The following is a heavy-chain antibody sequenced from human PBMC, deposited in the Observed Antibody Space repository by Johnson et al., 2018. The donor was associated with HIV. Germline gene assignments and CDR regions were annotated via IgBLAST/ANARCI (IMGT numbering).Heavy chain of an antibody. CDR2: IRSRAYGGTT. CDR1: GFTFGDYA. Sequence: VQLVESGGGLVQPGRSLRLSCTAVGFTFGDYAMSWVRQAPGRGLEWVSFIRSRAYGGTTEFAASVKGRFTISRDDSKGIAYLHMNSLRVEDTAVYYCARVNIAFDIWGQGRLVTVSS. V-gene: IGHV3-49*04. J-gene: IGHJ3*02. D-gene: IGHD2/OR15-2a*01. CDR3: ARVNIAFDI.